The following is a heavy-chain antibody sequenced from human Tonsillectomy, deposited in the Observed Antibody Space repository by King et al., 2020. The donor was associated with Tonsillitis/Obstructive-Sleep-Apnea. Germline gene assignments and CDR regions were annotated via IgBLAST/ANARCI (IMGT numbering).Heavy chain of an antibody. J-gene: IGHJ4*02. D-gene: IGHD3-16*01. CDR1: GFTFSSYW. CDR2: IKQAGSEK. CDR3: AREGGHGMGFDY. Sequence: VQLVQSGGGLVQSGGSLRLSCAASGFTFSSYWMSWVRQAPGKGLEWVANIKQAGSEKHYVDSVKGRFTFSRDNAENSLYLQLNSLRAEDTAVYYCAREGGHGMGFDYWGQGTLVTVSS. V-gene: IGHV3-7*01.